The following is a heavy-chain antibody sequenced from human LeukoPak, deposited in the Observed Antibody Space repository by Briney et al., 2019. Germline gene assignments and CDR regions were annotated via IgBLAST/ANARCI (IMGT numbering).Heavy chain of an antibody. CDR2: ISGSDGST. D-gene: IGHD6-13*01. CDR3: ARVSSSSWWALDY. CDR1: GFTFRSYA. J-gene: IGHJ4*02. Sequence: PGGSLRLSCAASGFTFRSYAMSWVRQAPGKGLEWVSSISGSDGSTSYADSVKGRFTISRDNAKNTLYLQMNSLRAEDTAVYYCARVSSSSWWALDYWGQGTLVTVSS. V-gene: IGHV3-23*01.